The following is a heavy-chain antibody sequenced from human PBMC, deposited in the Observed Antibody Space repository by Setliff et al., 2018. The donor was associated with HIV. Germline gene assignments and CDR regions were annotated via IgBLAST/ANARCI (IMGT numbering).Heavy chain of an antibody. V-gene: IGHV1-18*01. J-gene: IGHJ4*02. CDR1: GYNFTNYG. CDR3: TRSVLQFFGVVVDFDF. CDR2: IGTYSGNT. Sequence: ASVKVSCKASGYNFTNYGIGWVRQAPGQGLEYLGWIGTYSGNTDYAQSVQGRVTMTRDTSTGTVYMDLRSLRSDDTAMYYCTRSVLQFFGVVVDFDFWGQGTLVTVSS. D-gene: IGHD3-3*01.